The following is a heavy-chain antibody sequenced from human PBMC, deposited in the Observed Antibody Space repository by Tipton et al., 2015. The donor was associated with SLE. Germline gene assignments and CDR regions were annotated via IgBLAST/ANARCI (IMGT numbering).Heavy chain of an antibody. CDR1: GGSFGGYY. V-gene: IGHV4-34*01. CDR2: IYYTGST. CDR3: GGGPLFDY. Sequence: TLSLTCAVYGGSFGGYYWSWIRQPPGKGLEWIGYIYYTGSTNYNPSLESRVTISVDTAKNQFTLNLSSVTAADTAVYYCGGGPLFDYWGQGTLVTVSS. J-gene: IGHJ4*02.